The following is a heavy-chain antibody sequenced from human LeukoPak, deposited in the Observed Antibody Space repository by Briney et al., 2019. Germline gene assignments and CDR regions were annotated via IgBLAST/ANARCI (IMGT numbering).Heavy chain of an antibody. D-gene: IGHD6-19*01. V-gene: IGHV1-8*01. CDR3: ARGISSGWYDSDYYYYMDV. Sequence: ASVKISCKASGYTFTSYVINWVRQATGQGREWMGWMNPNSGNTGYAQKFQGRVTMTRNTSISTAYMELSSLRSEDTAVYYCARGISSGWYDSDYYYYMDVWGKGTTVTVSS. CDR1: GYTFTSYV. J-gene: IGHJ6*03. CDR2: MNPNSGNT.